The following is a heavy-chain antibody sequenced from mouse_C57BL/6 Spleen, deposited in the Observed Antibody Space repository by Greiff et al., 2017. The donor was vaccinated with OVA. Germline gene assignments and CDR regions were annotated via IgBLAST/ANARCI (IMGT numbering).Heavy chain of an antibody. Sequence: VQLQQPGAELVKPGASVKLSCKASGYTFTSYWMHWVKQRPGQGLEWIGMIHPNSGSTNYNEKFKSKATLTVDKSSSTAYMQLSSLTSEDSAVYYCARSPDGYYAFDYWGQGTTLTVSS. CDR2: IHPNSGST. V-gene: IGHV1-64*01. CDR3: ARSPDGYYAFDY. J-gene: IGHJ2*01. CDR1: GYTFTSYW. D-gene: IGHD2-3*01.